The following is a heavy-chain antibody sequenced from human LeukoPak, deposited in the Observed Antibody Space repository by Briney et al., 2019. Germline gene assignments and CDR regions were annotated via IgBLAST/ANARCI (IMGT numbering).Heavy chain of an antibody. J-gene: IGHJ6*02. CDR1: GFSISSSY. Sequence: PGGSLRLSCAASGFSISSSYMSWVRQAPGKGLEWVSVTYSGGTTYYAGAVKGRFTVSRDTSKNTLYLQMNSLRAEDTSVYYCARDRSTSYYYYGMDVWGQGTTVTVSS. CDR2: TYSGGTT. V-gene: IGHV3-66*01. CDR3: ARDRSTSYYYYGMDV. D-gene: IGHD2/OR15-2a*01.